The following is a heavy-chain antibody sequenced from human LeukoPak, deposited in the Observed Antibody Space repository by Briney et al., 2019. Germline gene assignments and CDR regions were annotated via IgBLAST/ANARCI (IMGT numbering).Heavy chain of an antibody. CDR3: ARVSSPMVRAIGY. CDR1: GFTFSSYW. Sequence: GGSLRLSCAASGFTFSSYWMHWVRQAPGKGLVWVSRINGDGSGTNYADSVKGRFTISRDNAKNTLYLQINSLGAEDTAVYFCARVSSPMVRAIGYWGQGTLVTVSS. D-gene: IGHD3-10*01. J-gene: IGHJ4*02. V-gene: IGHV3-74*01. CDR2: INGDGSGT.